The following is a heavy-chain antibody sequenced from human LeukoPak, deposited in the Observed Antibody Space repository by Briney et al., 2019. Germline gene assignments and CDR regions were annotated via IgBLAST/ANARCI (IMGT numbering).Heavy chain of an antibody. CDR1: GGSISSYY. CDR2: IYYSGST. J-gene: IGHJ4*02. CDR3: ARDVAAPMYYYDSSGYYSVYFDY. V-gene: IGHV4-39*07. Sequence: SETLSLTCTVSGGSISSYYWGWIRQPPGKGLEWIGSIYYSGSTYYNPSLKSRVTISVDTSKNQFSLKLSSVTAADTAVYYCARDVAAPMYYYDSSGYYSVYFDYWGQGTLVTVSS. D-gene: IGHD3-22*01.